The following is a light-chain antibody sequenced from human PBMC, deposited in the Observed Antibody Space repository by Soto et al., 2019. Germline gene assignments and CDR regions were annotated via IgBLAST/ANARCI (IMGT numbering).Light chain of an antibody. CDR3: SSYTSTVYV. CDR1: SSDVGAYNY. Sequence: QSALTQPASVSGSPGQSITISCTGTSSDVGAYNYVSWYQQHPGKAPKLMIYEVSNRPSGVSNRFSGSKSANTASLTISGLQAEDEADYYCSSYTSTVYVFGTGTKLTVL. CDR2: EVS. V-gene: IGLV2-14*01. J-gene: IGLJ1*01.